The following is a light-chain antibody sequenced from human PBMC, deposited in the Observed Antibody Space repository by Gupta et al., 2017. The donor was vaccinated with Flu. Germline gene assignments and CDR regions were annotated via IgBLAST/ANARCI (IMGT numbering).Light chain of an antibody. CDR1: QRIAIN. CDR2: GAS. V-gene: IGKV3-15*01. CDR3: QQYYTRPET. Sequence: PATLSASPGERATLSCRASQRIAINLAWYQQKPGQAPRLLIYGASTRATGIPARFSGTGSGTEFTLAINSLQSEDFAVYYCQQYYTRPETFGLGTKVEV. J-gene: IGKJ1*01.